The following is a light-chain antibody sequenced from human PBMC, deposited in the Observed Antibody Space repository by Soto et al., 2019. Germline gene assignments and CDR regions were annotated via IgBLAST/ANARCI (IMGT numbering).Light chain of an antibody. Sequence: QSALTQPASVSGSPGQSITISCTGISSDVGSYNLVSWYQQHPGKAPKVMIYEVSKRPSGVSNRFSGSRPGNTASLTISGRQAADETHYYCSSYAGSSTHVVFGGGTKLTVL. CDR2: EVS. CDR3: SSYAGSSTHVV. CDR1: SSDVGSYNL. J-gene: IGLJ2*01. V-gene: IGLV2-23*02.